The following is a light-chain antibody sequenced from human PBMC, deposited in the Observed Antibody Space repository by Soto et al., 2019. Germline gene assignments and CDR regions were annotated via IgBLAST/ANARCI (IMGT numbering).Light chain of an antibody. CDR1: SSNIGAGYD. V-gene: IGLV1-40*01. J-gene: IGLJ1*01. Sequence: VLTHPPSVSGAPGQRVTISCTGSSSNIGAGYDVHWYQQLPGTAPKLLIYGNSNRPSGVPDRFSGSKSGTSASLAITGLQAEDEADYYCQSSDSSLNVFGTGTKVTVL. CDR3: QSSDSSLNV. CDR2: GNS.